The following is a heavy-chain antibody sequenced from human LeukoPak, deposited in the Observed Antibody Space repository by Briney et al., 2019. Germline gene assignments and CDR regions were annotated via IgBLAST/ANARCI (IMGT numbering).Heavy chain of an antibody. D-gene: IGHD3-3*01. J-gene: IGHJ4*02. CDR2: IYYSGST. CDR3: ARDSGQYDFWSGYYTGPFDY. CDR1: GGSISSYY. Sequence: PSETLSLTCTVSGGSISSYYWSWIRQPPGKGLEWIGYIYYSGSTNYNPSLKSRVTISVDTSKNQFSLKLASVTAADTAVYYCARDSGQYDFWSGYYTGPFDYWGQGTLVTVSS. V-gene: IGHV4-59*12.